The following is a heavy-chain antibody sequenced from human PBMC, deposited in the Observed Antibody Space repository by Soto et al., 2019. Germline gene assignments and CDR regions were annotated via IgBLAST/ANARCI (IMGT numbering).Heavy chain of an antibody. D-gene: IGHD2-2*01. J-gene: IGHJ4*02. Sequence: ASVKVSCKVSGYTLTELSMHWVRQAPGKGLEWMGGFDPEDGETIYAQKFQGRVTMTEDTSTDTAYMELSSLRSEDTAVYYCATYIVVVPAAPFDYWGQGTLVTVSS. V-gene: IGHV1-24*01. CDR1: GYTLTELS. CDR2: FDPEDGET. CDR3: ATYIVVVPAAPFDY.